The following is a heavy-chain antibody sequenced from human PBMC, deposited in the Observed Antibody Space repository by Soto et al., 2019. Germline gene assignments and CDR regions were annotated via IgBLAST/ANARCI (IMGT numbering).Heavy chain of an antibody. CDR3: ARDKIEYCGGDCYQHYFDY. V-gene: IGHV4-30-2*01. J-gene: IGHJ4*02. CDR2: IYHSGST. CDR1: GGSISSGGYS. D-gene: IGHD2-21*02. Sequence: PSETLSLTCAVSGGSISSGGYSWSWIRQPPGKGLEWIGYIYHSGSTYYNPSLKSRVTISVDRSKNQFSLKLSSVTAADTAVYYCARDKIEYCGGDCYQHYFDYWGQGTLVTVSS.